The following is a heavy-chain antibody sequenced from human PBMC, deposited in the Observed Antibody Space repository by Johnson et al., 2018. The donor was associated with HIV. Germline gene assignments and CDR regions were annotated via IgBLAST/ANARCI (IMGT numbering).Heavy chain of an antibody. J-gene: IGHJ3*02. CDR1: GLTFSRYA. V-gene: IGHV3-30-3*01. Sequence: QVQLVESGGGVVQPGRSPTLSCAASGLTFSRYAMHWVRLAPGKGLDWVAVISYDGSIKYYADSVTGRFTISRDNSKNTLYLQMNSLRAEDTGVYYCARGGARSSGYYSAFDIWGQGTMVTVSS. CDR3: ARGGARSSGYYSAFDI. CDR2: ISYDGSIK. D-gene: IGHD3-22*01.